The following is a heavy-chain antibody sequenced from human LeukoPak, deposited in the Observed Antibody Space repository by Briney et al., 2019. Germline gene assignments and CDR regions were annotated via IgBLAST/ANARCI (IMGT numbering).Heavy chain of an antibody. Sequence: SETLSLTCTVSGGSISSYHWSWIRQSPGKGLEWIGYIHYSGSTNSNPSLKRRVIISVATSKNQFSLKLSLESDANTAVYYCAEVPRQQLVYFYYGGERTLGTVSS. CDR3: AEVPRQQLVYFYY. D-gene: IGHD6-13*01. J-gene: IGHJ4*02. CDR1: GGSISSYH. CDR2: IHYSGST. V-gene: IGHV4-59*01.